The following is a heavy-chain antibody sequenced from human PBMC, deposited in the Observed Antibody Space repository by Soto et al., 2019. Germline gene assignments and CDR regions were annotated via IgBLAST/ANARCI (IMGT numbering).Heavy chain of an antibody. D-gene: IGHD3-22*01. CDR1: GFTFSSYS. V-gene: IGHV3-48*01. CDR3: ARARYYYDSTTRYYGMDV. J-gene: IGHJ6*02. Sequence: GGSLRLSCAASGFTFSSYSMNWVRQAPGKGLEWVSYISSSSSTIYYADSVKGRFTISRDNAKNSLYLQMNSLRAEDTAVYYCARARYYYDSTTRYYGMDVWGQGTTVTVSS. CDR2: ISSSSSTI.